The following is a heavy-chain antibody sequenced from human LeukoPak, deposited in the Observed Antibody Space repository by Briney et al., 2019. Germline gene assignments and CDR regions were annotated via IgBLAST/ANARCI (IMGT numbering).Heavy chain of an antibody. CDR1: GFTFRSYG. D-gene: IGHD4-23*01. CDR2: IQYDGSNK. CDR3: AEDYGGN. J-gene: IGHJ4*02. V-gene: IGHV3-30*02. Sequence: GGSSRLSCAASGFTFRSYGMHWVRQAPGKGLEWVTFIQYDGSNKYYADSVKGRFTVSRDNSKNTLYLQMSSLRAEDTAVYYCAEDYGGNLGQGTLVTVSS.